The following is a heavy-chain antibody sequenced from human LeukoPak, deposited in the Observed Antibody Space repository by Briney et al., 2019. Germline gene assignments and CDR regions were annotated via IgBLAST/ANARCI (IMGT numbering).Heavy chain of an antibody. V-gene: IGHV3-48*03. J-gene: IGHJ1*01. CDR3: ARDHPSGSEYFQH. Sequence: GGSLRLSCAASGFTFSNYEMNWVRQAPGKGLEWISYISSGGSPIYYADSVQGRFTISRDNAKNSLYLQMNSLRAEDTAVYYCARDHPSGSEYFQHWGQGTLVTVSS. CDR2: ISSGGSPI. D-gene: IGHD6-6*01. CDR1: GFTFSNYE.